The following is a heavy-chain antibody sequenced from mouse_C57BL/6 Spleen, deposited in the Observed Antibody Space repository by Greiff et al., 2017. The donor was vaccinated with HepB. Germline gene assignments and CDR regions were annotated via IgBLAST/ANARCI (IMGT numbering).Heavy chain of an antibody. CDR2: ISSGGSYT. CDR3: ARSYDYAMDY. D-gene: IGHD1-1*01. V-gene: IGHV5-6*01. Sequence: DVQLVESGGDLVKPGGSLKLSCAASGFTFSSYGMSWVRQTPDKRLEWVATISSGGSYTYYPDSVKGRFTISRDNAKNTLYLQMSSLKSEDTAMYYCARSYDYAMDYWGQGTSVTVSS. J-gene: IGHJ4*01. CDR1: GFTFSSYG.